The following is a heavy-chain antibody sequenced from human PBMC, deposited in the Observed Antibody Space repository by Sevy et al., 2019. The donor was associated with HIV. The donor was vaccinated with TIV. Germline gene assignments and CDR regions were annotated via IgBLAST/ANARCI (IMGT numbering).Heavy chain of an antibody. Sequence: GGSLRLSCAASGFTFSRYWMSWVRQAPGKGLEWVANIKQDGSEKYDVDSVKGRFTYSRDNAKKLLFLQMNSLGAEDTALFYCVKNRDDSSGFGMDVWGQGTTVTVSS. V-gene: IGHV3-7*01. CDR2: IKQDGSEK. CDR3: VKNRDDSSGFGMDV. J-gene: IGHJ6*02. D-gene: IGHD5-12*01. CDR1: GFTFSRYW.